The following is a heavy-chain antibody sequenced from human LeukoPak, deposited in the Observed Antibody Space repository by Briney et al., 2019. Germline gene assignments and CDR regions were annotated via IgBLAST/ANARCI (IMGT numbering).Heavy chain of an antibody. CDR1: GFTFSSYG. CDR2: IWYDGSNK. D-gene: IGHD3-22*01. Sequence: GGSLRLSCAASGFTFSSYGMHWVRQAPGKGLEWVAVIWYDGSNKYYADSVKGRFTISRDNSKNTLYLQMNSLRAEDTAVYYCASDLAYYDSSGYFDYWGQGTLVTVSS. V-gene: IGHV3-33*01. CDR3: ASDLAYYDSSGYFDY. J-gene: IGHJ4*02.